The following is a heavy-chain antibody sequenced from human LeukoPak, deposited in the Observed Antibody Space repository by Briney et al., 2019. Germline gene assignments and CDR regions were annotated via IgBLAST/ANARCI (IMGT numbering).Heavy chain of an antibody. CDR2: ISAYNGNT. V-gene: IGHV1-18*01. Sequence: ASVKVSCKASGYTFTSYGISWVRQAPGQGLEWMGWISAYNGNTNYAQKLQGRVTMTTDTSTSTAYMELRSLRSDDTAVYYCSRMAAKASAYNWFDPWGQGTLVTVSS. J-gene: IGHJ5*02. CDR3: SRMAAKASAYNWFDP. D-gene: IGHD2-15*01. CDR1: GYTFTSYG.